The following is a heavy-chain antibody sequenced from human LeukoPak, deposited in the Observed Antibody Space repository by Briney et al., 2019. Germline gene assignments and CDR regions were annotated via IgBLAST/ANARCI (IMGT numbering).Heavy chain of an antibody. Sequence: PSETLSLTCTVSGGSISSSSYYWGWIRQPPGKGLEWIGSIYYSGSTYYNPSLKSRVTISVDTSKNQFSLKLSSVTAADTAVYYCAREGETYYHDSSDPALGLPRFFDLWGRGTLVTVSS. CDR1: GGSISSSSYY. J-gene: IGHJ2*01. CDR3: AREGETYYHDSSDPALGLPRFFDL. CDR2: IYYSGST. V-gene: IGHV4-39*07. D-gene: IGHD3-22*01.